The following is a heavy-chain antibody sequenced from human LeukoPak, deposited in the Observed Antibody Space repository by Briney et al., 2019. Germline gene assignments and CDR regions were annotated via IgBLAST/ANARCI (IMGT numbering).Heavy chain of an antibody. D-gene: IGHD6-19*01. CDR2: IHYSGSA. Sequence: KTSQTLSLTCNVSSGSISSGDYFWSWIRQPPGKGLEWIGYIHYSGSAYYSPSLRSRFTISVDTSENQFSLKLSSVTATDTAVYYCARAEVTAGTKYFDLWGRGTLVTVSS. V-gene: IGHV4-30-4*01. CDR3: ARAEVTAGTKYFDL. CDR1: SGSISSGDYF. J-gene: IGHJ2*01.